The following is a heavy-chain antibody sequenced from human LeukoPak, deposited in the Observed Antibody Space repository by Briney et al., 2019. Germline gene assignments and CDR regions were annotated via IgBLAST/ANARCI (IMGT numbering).Heavy chain of an antibody. D-gene: IGHD2-15*01. CDR3: AILGYCSGGSCYHAIYFDY. CDR1: GVTFSDDA. CDR2: ISGRGDST. V-gene: IGHV3-23*01. Sequence: GGSLRLSCAASGVTFSDDAMSWVRQAPGKGLEWASDISGRGDSTYYADSVKGRFTISRDKSKNTVYLQMNSLRAEDTAVYYCAILGYCSGGSCYHAIYFDYWGQGTLVTVSS. J-gene: IGHJ4*02.